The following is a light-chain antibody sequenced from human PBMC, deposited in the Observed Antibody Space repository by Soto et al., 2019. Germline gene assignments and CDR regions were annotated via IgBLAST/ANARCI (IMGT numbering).Light chain of an antibody. J-gene: IGKJ5*01. CDR2: GAS. V-gene: IGKV3-20*01. CDR1: QSVSSSY. CDR3: QHYDSLPIT. Sequence: EIVLTQSPCTLSLSPGERATLSCRASQSVSSSYLAWYQQKPGQPPRLLIYGASSRATGIPDRFSGSGSGTDFTLTISRLEPEDFAVFYCQHYDSLPITFGQGTRLEI.